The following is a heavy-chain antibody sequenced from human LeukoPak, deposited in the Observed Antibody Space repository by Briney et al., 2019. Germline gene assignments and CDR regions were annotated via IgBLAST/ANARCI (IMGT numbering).Heavy chain of an antibody. Sequence: GGSLRLSCAASGFTFGNYWMHWVRQAPGKGLEWVSRINERATIISYADSVKGRFTISRENARNTLYLQMNSLTAEDTAVYYCVRDLILVWTPGDDFDHWGQGTLVTVSS. CDR1: GFTFGNYW. CDR2: INERATII. CDR3: VRDLILVWTPGDDFDH. J-gene: IGHJ4*02. D-gene: IGHD3-16*01. V-gene: IGHV3-74*01.